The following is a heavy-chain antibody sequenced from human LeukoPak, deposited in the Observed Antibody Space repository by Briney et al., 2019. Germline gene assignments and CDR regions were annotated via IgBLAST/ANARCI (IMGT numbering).Heavy chain of an antibody. J-gene: IGHJ4*02. CDR2: IYYSGGT. CDR3: ARAKGRLYFDY. Sequence: SETLSLTCTVSGASISGNSYNWGWIRQPPGKGLEWIGSIYYSGGTYYNPSLKSRVTISADASKNQLSLKLTSVTAADTAVYYCARAKGRLYFDYWGQGTLVTVSS. V-gene: IGHV4-39*07. D-gene: IGHD3-10*01. CDR1: GASISGNSYN.